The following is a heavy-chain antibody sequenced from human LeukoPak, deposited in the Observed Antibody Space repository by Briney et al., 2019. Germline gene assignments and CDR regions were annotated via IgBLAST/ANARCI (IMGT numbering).Heavy chain of an antibody. V-gene: IGHV4-59*12. D-gene: IGHD3-22*01. CDR1: GGSISFYY. CDR2: ISYSGNT. Sequence: SETLSLTCTVSGGSISFYYWSWIRQPPGKGREGIGYISYSGNTNYNPSLQSRVTISLDTSKNQFSLKLSSVTAADTAVYYCAGGNYYDSSGYYTLVDYWGQGTLVTVSS. CDR3: AGGNYYDSSGYYTLVDY. J-gene: IGHJ4*02.